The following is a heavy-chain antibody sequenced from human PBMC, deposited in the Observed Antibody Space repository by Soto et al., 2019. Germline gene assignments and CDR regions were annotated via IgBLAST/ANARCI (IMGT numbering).Heavy chain of an antibody. V-gene: IGHV1-46*01. CDR3: ARDKPFSAGY. CDR1: GYTFLDFY. CDR2: INPSGVGT. J-gene: IGHJ4*02. Sequence: QVQRVQSGTEVKKPGASVKVSCKASGYTFLDFYIHWLRQAPGQGLEWMGFINPSGVGTTYAQQFQGRLTMTRDTSTSTVYMELISLRSEDTAIYYCARDKPFSAGYWGQGTLVT. D-gene: IGHD3-3*02.